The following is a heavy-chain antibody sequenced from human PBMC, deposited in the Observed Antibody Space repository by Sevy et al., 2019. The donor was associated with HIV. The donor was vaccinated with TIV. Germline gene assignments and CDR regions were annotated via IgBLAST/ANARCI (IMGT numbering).Heavy chain of an antibody. Sequence: GGSLRLSCAASGFTFRNNGMHWVRQAPGKGLEWVAVVWYDGINRDYADSVKGRFTISRDNSKNTLYLQMNSLRAEDTAVYYCAGGRSAPGYFDFWGQGTLVTVSS. J-gene: IGHJ4*02. CDR3: AGGRSAPGYFDF. CDR1: GFTFRNNG. CDR2: VWYDGINR. V-gene: IGHV3-33*01.